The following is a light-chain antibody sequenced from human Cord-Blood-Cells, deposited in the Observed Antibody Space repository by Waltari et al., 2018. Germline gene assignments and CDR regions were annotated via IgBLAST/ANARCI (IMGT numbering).Light chain of an antibody. Sequence: DLVMTQSPLSLPVTPGEPATISCSASQSLLHRKGYKYLDWYLQKPGQSPQLLIYLGSNRASGVPDRFSCSGSGTDFTLKISRVEAEDVGVYYCMQALQTPRTFGQGTKLESK. CDR3: MQALQTPRT. CDR1: QSLLHRKGYKY. CDR2: LGS. J-gene: IGKJ2*02. V-gene: IGKV2-28*01.